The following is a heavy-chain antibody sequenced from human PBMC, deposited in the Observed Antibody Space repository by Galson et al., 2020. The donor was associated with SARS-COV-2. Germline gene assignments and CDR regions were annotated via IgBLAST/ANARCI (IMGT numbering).Heavy chain of an antibody. CDR2: ISYDGSNK. Sequence: QAGGSLRLSCATSGFTFSSYAMHWVRQAPGKGLEWVAVISYDGSNKYYADSVKGRFTISRDNSKNTLYLQMNSLRAEDTAVYYCARVLDYYYYGMDVWGQGTTVTVSS. CDR3: ARVLDYYYYGMDV. CDR1: GFTFSSYA. J-gene: IGHJ6*02. V-gene: IGHV3-30-3*01.